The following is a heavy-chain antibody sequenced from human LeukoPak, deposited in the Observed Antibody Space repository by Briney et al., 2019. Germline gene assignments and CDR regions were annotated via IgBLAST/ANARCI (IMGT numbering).Heavy chain of an antibody. Sequence: PSETLSLTCTVSGGSISSYYWSWIRQPPGKGLEWIGYIYYSGSTNYNPSLKSRVTISVDTFKNQFSLKLSSVTAADTAVYYCARMGAIAGASANPDHWGQGTLVTVSS. J-gene: IGHJ4*02. CDR2: IYYSGST. CDR1: GGSISSYY. V-gene: IGHV4-59*01. D-gene: IGHD6-13*01. CDR3: ARMGAIAGASANPDH.